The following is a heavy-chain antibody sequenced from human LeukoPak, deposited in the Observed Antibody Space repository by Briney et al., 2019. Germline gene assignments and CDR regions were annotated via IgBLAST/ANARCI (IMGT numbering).Heavy chain of an antibody. D-gene: IGHD3-10*01. CDR2: ISYDGSNK. J-gene: IGHJ3*02. CDR1: GFTFSSYG. V-gene: IGHV3-30*18. CDR3: AKSSYRAYGDDAFDI. Sequence: AGSLSLYCAASGFTFSSYGLHWVGQATGKGLEWVAVISYDGSNKYYEDSVKGRVTISRDNSKNTLYLQMNSLRAEDTAVYYCAKSSYRAYGDDAFDIWGQGTMVTVSS.